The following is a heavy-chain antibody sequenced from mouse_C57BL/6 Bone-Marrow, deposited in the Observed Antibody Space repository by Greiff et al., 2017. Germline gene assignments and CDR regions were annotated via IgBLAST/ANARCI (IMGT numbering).Heavy chain of an antibody. Sequence: EVKLMESGGGLVKPGGSLKLSCAASGFTFSSYTMSWVRQTPEKRLEWVATISGGGGNTYYPDSVKGRFTISRDNAKNTLYLQMSSLRSEDTALYYCARHEIYYDYDGRFAYWGQGTLVTVSA. V-gene: IGHV5-9*01. J-gene: IGHJ3*01. CDR3: ARHEIYYDYDGRFAY. D-gene: IGHD2-4*01. CDR1: GFTFSSYT. CDR2: ISGGGGNT.